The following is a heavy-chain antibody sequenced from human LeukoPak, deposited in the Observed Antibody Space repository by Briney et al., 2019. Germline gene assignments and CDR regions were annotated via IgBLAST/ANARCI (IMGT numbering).Heavy chain of an antibody. CDR1: GGSISSSNW. V-gene: IGHV4-4*02. D-gene: IGHD2-2*01. J-gene: IGHJ4*02. CDR2: IYHSGST. CDR3: ARGYCSSTSCYSPYYFDY. Sequence: PSGTLSLTCAVSGGSISSSNWWSWVRQPPGKGLEWIGEIYHSGSTNYNPSLKSRVTISVDKSKNQFSLKLSSVTAADTAVYYCARGYCSSTSCYSPYYFDYWGQGTLVTVSS.